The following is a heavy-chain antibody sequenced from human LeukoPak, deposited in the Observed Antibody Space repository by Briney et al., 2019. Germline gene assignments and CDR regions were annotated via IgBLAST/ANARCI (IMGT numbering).Heavy chain of an antibody. CDR1: GFIFSIYD. CDR3: VKDRKYDSNDY. CDR2: IRYDGSNQ. J-gene: IGHJ4*02. V-gene: IGHV3-30*02. D-gene: IGHD3-22*01. Sequence: GGSLRLSCAASGFIFSIYDMHWVRQAPGKGLERVALIRYDGSNQHFVDSVKGRFTISRDNSKNTLFLQMNSLRPEDTAVYYCVKDRKYDSNDYWGQGTLVSVSS.